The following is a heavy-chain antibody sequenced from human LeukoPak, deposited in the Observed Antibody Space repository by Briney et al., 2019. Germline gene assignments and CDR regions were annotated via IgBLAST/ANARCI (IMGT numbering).Heavy chain of an antibody. J-gene: IGHJ4*02. CDR1: GYSISSGYY. Sequence: SETLSLTCAVSGYSISSGYYWGWIRQPPGKGLEWIGSIYHSGSTYYNPSLKSRVTISVDTSENQFPLKLSSVTAADTAVYYCARDQGGYDTSGYQDYWGQGTLVTVSS. D-gene: IGHD3-22*01. V-gene: IGHV4-38-2*02. CDR2: IYHSGST. CDR3: ARDQGGYDTSGYQDY.